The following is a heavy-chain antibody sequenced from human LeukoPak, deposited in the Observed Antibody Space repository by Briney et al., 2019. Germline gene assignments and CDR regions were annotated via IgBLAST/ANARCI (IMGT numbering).Heavy chain of an antibody. CDR3: ASGYCSGGSCQSFDY. CDR2: ISYDGSNK. D-gene: IGHD2-15*01. Sequence: GGSLRLSCAASGFTVSSYAMHWVRQAPGKGLEWVAVISYDGSNKYYADSVKGRFTISRDNSKNTLYLQMNSLRAEDTAVYYCASGYCSGGSCQSFDYWGQGTLVTVSS. CDR1: GFTVSSYA. J-gene: IGHJ4*02. V-gene: IGHV3-30*04.